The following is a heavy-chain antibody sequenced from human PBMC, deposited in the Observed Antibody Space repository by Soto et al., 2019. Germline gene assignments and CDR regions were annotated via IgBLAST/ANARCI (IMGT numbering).Heavy chain of an antibody. Sequence: SETLSLTCTVSGGSISSYYWSWIRQPPGKGLEWIGYIYYSGSTNYNPSLKSRVTISVDTSKNQFSLKLSSVTAADTAVYYCASYHSITMVRGVIPFQHWGQGTLATVSS. CDR3: ASYHSITMVRGVIPFQH. D-gene: IGHD3-10*01. CDR2: IYYSGST. CDR1: GGSISSYY. J-gene: IGHJ1*01. V-gene: IGHV4-59*01.